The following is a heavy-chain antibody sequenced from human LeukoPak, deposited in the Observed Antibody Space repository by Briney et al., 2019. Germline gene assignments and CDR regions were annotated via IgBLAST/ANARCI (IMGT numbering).Heavy chain of an antibody. J-gene: IGHJ4*02. CDR3: ARDIVAAAGTWDY. Sequence: PSETLSLTCTVSGDSISNGTYYWNWIRQPAGKGLEWIGRIYTSGSTNYNPSLKSRVTMSVDTSKNQFSLKLSSVSAADTAVYYCARDIVAAAGTWDYWGQGTLVTVSS. D-gene: IGHD6-13*01. V-gene: IGHV4-61*02. CDR2: IYTSGST. CDR1: GDSISNGTYY.